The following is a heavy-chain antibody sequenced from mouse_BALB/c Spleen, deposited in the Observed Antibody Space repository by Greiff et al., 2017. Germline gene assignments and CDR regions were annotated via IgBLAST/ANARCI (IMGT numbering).Heavy chain of an antibody. V-gene: IGHV1-14*01. CDR1: GYTFTSYV. Sequence: EVQRVESGPELVKPGASVKMSCKASGYTFTSYVMHWVKQKPGQGLEWIGYINPYNDGTKYNEKFKGKATLTSDKSSSTAYMELSSLTSEDSAVYYCARWVGYYGYPYWGQGTLVTVSA. D-gene: IGHD2-2*01. CDR2: INPYNDGT. CDR3: ARWVGYYGYPY. J-gene: IGHJ3*01.